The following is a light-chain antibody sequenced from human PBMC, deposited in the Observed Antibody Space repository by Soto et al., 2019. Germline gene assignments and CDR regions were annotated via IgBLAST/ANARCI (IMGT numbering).Light chain of an antibody. V-gene: IGKV1-5*01. CDR1: QSISSW. CDR2: DAS. Sequence: DIQMTQSPCPLSASVGDRVTITCRASQSISSWLAWYQQKPGKAPKLLIYDASSLESGVPSRFSGSGSGTEFTLTISSLQSEDFAVYYCQHYNNWPPWTFGQGTKVDI. CDR3: QHYNNWPPWT. J-gene: IGKJ1*01.